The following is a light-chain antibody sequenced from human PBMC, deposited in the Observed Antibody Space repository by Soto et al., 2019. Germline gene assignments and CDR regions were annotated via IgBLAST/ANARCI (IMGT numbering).Light chain of an antibody. CDR2: EVS. CDR1: SSDVGGYNY. Sequence: QSALTQPPSASGSPGQSVTISCTGTSSDVGGYNYVSWYQQHPGKAPKLMNYEVSKRPSGVPDRFSGSKSGNTASLTVSGLQAEDEAHYYCSSYAGSNNLGVFGTGTKVTVL. CDR3: SSYAGSNNLGV. J-gene: IGLJ1*01. V-gene: IGLV2-8*01.